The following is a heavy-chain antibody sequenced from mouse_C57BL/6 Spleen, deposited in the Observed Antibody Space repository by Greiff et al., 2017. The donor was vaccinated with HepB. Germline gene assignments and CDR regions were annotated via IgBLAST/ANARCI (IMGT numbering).Heavy chain of an antibody. Sequence: LQESGAELVKPGASVKLSCKASGYTFTSYWMQWVKQRPGQGLEWIGEIDPSDSYTNYNQKFKGKATLTVDTSSSTAYMQLSSLTSEDSAVYYCARSFAYWGQGTLVTVSA. CDR2: IDPSDSYT. CDR1: GYTFTSYW. J-gene: IGHJ3*01. V-gene: IGHV1-50*01. CDR3: ARSFAY.